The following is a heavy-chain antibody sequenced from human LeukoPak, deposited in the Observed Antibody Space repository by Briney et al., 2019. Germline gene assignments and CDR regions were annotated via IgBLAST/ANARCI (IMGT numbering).Heavy chain of an antibody. V-gene: IGHV1-2*02. CDR3: ARESEQWLVRGIGY. CDR1: GYTFTGYY. CDR2: INPNSGGT. J-gene: IGHJ4*02. D-gene: IGHD6-19*01. Sequence: ASVKVSCKASGYTFTGYYMHGVRQAPGQGLEWMGWINPNSGGTNYAQKFQGRVTMTRDTSISTAYMELSRVRSDDTAVYYCARESEQWLVRGIGYWGQGTLVTVSS.